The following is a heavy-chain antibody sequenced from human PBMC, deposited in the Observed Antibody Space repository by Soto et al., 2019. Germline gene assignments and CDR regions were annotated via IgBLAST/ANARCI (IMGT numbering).Heavy chain of an antibody. J-gene: IGHJ6*02. D-gene: IGHD3-10*01. Sequence: QVQLVQSGAEVKKPGTSVKVSCKGSGGTFSSYVISWVRQAPGQGLEWMGGIIPKFGTTKYAQKFQGRVTVTAGEYTIIVYMELSSLRSEDTAGYYCARGRDDRFGRYCCGLDVWGQGTTVTVS. V-gene: IGHV1-69*12. CDR1: GGTFSSYV. CDR3: ARGRDDRFGRYCCGLDV. CDR2: IIPKFGTT.